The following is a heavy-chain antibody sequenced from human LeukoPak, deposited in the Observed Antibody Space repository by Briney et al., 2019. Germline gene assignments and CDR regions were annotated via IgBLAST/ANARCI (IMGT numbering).Heavy chain of an antibody. D-gene: IGHD3-22*01. CDR3: ARDSSGYYPQAAYNWFDP. CDR2: IYPGDSDT. CDR1: GYSFTSYW. Sequence: GESLKISCKGSGYSFTSYWIGWVRQMPGKGLEWMGIIYPGDSDTRYSPSFQGQVTISADKSISTAYLQWSSLKASDTAMYYCARDSSGYYPQAAYNWFDPWGQGTLVTVSS. J-gene: IGHJ5*02. V-gene: IGHV5-51*01.